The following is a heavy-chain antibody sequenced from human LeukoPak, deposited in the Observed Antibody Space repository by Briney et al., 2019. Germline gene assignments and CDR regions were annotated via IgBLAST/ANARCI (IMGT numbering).Heavy chain of an antibody. D-gene: IGHD3-22*01. Sequence: ASVKVSCKASGYTFTGYYMHWVRQAPGQGLEWMGWINPNSGGTNYAQKFQGRVTMTRDTSISTAYMELSRLRSDDTVVYYCAGYGMDSSGYLFSWAFDIWGQGTMVTVSS. CDR2: INPNSGGT. V-gene: IGHV1-2*02. CDR3: AGYGMDSSGYLFSWAFDI. CDR1: GYTFTGYY. J-gene: IGHJ3*02.